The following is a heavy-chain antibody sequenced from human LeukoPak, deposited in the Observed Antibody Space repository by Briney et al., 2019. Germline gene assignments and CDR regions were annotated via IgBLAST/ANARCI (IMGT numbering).Heavy chain of an antibody. CDR1: GFTFNSYW. J-gene: IGHJ6*03. D-gene: IGHD3-9*01. CDR3: ARESRGYDILTGKYHRGYYSYYMDV. CDR2: IKQDVNEK. V-gene: IGHV3-7*01. Sequence: GGSLRLSCAASGFTFNSYWMSWVRQAPGKGLEWVANIKQDVNEKYYVDSVKGRFTISRDNAKNSLYLQMNSLRAEDTAVYYCARESRGYDILTGKYHRGYYSYYMDVWGKGTTVTVSS.